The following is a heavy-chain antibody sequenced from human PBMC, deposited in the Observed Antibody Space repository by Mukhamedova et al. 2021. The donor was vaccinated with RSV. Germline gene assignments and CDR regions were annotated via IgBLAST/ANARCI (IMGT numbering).Heavy chain of an antibody. J-gene: IGHJ3*02. D-gene: IGHD3-3*01. V-gene: IGHV3-15*01. Sequence: DGGTTDYAAPVKGRFTISRDDSKNTLYLQTNSLKTEDTAVYYCTTDQRPHYDFWSGYYIDAFDIWGQGTMVTVSS. CDR3: TTDQRPHYDFWSGYYIDAFDI. CDR2: DGGTT.